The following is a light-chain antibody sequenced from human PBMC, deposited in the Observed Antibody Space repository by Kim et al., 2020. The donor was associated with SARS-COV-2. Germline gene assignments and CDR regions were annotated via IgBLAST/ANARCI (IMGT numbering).Light chain of an antibody. Sequence: EIVLTQSPGTLSLSPVERATLSCRASQSVSSSYLAWYQQKPGQAPRLLIYGASSRATGIPDRFSGSGSGTDFTLTISRLEPEDFAVYYCQQYCSSLTFGGGTKVDIK. CDR1: QSVSSSY. CDR2: GAS. J-gene: IGKJ4*01. V-gene: IGKV3-20*01. CDR3: QQYCSSLT.